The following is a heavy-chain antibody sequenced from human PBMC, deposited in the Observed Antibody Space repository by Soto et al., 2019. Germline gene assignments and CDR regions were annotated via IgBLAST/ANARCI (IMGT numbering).Heavy chain of an antibody. V-gene: IGHV1-46*01. Sequence: ASVKVSCKASCYTCTSYYMPWALQAPGQALEWMGIINPSGGSTSYAQKFQGRVTMTRDTSTSTVYMELSSVRSEDTAVYYCASGSVWFGDRYDMDVWGHGTTVSVSS. CDR2: INPSGGST. D-gene: IGHD3-10*01. CDR1: CYTCTSYY. J-gene: IGHJ6*02. CDR3: ASGSVWFGDRYDMDV.